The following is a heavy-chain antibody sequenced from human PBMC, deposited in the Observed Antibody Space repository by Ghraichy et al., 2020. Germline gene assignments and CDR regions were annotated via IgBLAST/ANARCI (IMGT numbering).Heavy chain of an antibody. CDR2: ITDSGADT. J-gene: IGHJ4*02. V-gene: IGHV3-23*01. CDR1: GFSFSSYA. Sequence: GGSLRLSCAASGFSFSSYAMSWVRQAPGKRLEWVSGITDSGADTYHADSVKGRLTISRDNSRNTLYLQMNSLRAEDTAVYYCAKGSAAGRPYYFDYWGQGALVTVSS. CDR3: AKGSAAGRPYYFDY. D-gene: IGHD6-13*01.